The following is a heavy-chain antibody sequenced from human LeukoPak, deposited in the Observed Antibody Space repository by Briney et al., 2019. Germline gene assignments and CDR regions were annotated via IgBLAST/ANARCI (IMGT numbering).Heavy chain of an antibody. Sequence: GASVKVCCKASGYIFVSYYINWVRQAPGQGLEWMGWINPNSGGTNYAQKFQGRVTMTRDTSISTAYMELSRLRSDDTAVYYCARDLHDYGDYVSWFDPWGQGTLVTVSS. CDR2: INPNSGGT. V-gene: IGHV1-2*02. CDR3: ARDLHDYGDYVSWFDP. D-gene: IGHD4-17*01. CDR1: GYIFVSYY. J-gene: IGHJ5*02.